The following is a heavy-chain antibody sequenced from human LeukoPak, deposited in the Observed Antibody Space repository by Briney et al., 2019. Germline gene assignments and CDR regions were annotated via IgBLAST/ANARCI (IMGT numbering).Heavy chain of an antibody. CDR3: ARGLTMVRGSGTFDY. D-gene: IGHD3-10*01. Sequence: SETLSLTCAVYGGSFSGYYWSWIRQPPGKGLEWIGEINHSGSTNYNPSLKSRVTISVDTSKNQFSLKLSSVTAADTAVYYCARGLTMVRGSGTFDYWGQGTLVTVSS. CDR1: GGSFSGYY. V-gene: IGHV4-34*01. J-gene: IGHJ4*02. CDR2: INHSGST.